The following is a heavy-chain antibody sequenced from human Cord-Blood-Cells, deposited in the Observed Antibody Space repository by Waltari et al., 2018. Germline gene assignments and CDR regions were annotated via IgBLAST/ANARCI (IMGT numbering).Heavy chain of an antibody. Sequence: QVQLQQWGAGLLTPSETLSLTCAVYVGSFSGYYWSWIRQPPGKGLEWSGESNHRGTTNYNPSLESRVTISVDTSKNQFSLKLSSVTAADTAVYYCERRGRWLGDAVDIWGQGTMVTVSS. J-gene: IGHJ3*02. V-gene: IGHV4-34*01. D-gene: IGHD6-19*01. CDR1: VGSFSGYY. CDR3: ERRGRWLGDAVDI. CDR2: SNHRGTT.